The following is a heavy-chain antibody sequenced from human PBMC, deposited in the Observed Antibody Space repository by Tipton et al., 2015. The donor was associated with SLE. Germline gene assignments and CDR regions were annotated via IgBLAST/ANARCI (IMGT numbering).Heavy chain of an antibody. CDR3: AFGGFRITQAFDI. D-gene: IGHD3-10*01. CDR1: GGSISSYY. J-gene: IGHJ3*02. Sequence: LRLSCTVSGGSISSYYWCWIRQPPGKGLEWIGYIYYSGSTNYNPSLKSRVTTAVDTSKNKFSLKLSSVTAADTAVYYCAFGGFRITQAFDIWGQGTMVTVSS. CDR2: IYYSGST. V-gene: IGHV4-59*12.